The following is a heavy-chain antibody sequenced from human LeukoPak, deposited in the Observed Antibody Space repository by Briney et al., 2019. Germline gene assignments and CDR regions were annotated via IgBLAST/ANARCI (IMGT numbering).Heavy chain of an antibody. Sequence: ASVKVSCKASGYTFTSYGISWVRQAPGRGLEWMGWISAYNGNINYAQKLQGRVTMTTDTSTSTAYMELRSLRSDDTAVYYCARVGWELPYFDYWGQGTLVTFSS. J-gene: IGHJ4*02. D-gene: IGHD2-15*01. CDR3: ARVGWELPYFDY. CDR2: ISAYNGNI. V-gene: IGHV1-18*01. CDR1: GYTFTSYG.